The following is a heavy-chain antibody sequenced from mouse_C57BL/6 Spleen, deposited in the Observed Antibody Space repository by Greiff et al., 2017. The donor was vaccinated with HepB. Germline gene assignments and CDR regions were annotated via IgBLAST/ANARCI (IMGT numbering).Heavy chain of an antibody. V-gene: IGHV1-26*01. CDR3: ARGGLRPYAMDY. Sequence: EVQLQQSGPELVKPGASVKISCKASGYTFTDYYMNWVKQSHGKSLEWIGDINPNNGGTSYNQKFKGKATLTVDKSSSTAYMELRSLTSEDSAVYYCARGGLRPYAMDYWGQGTSVTVSS. J-gene: IGHJ4*01. D-gene: IGHD3-2*02. CDR2: INPNNGGT. CDR1: GYTFTDYY.